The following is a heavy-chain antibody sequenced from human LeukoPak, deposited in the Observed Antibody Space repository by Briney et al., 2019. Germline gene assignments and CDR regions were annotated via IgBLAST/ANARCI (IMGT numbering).Heavy chain of an antibody. D-gene: IGHD2-15*01. V-gene: IGHV1-8*01. J-gene: IGHJ4*02. CDR3: ARDFRQQLLPD. CDR2: MNPNSGNT. CDR1: GYTFTSSD. Sequence: ASVTVSCKASGYTFTSSDINWVRQATGQGLEWMGWMNPNSGNTGYAQRFQGRVTMTRNTSISTAYMELSSLRSEDTAVYYCARDFRQQLLPDWGQGTLVTVSS.